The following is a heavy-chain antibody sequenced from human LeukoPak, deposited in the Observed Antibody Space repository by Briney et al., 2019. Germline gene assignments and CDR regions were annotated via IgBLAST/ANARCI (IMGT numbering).Heavy chain of an antibody. V-gene: IGHV4-39*01. CDR1: GGSIRGGGYY. CDR3: WRAADH. Sequence: SETLSLTCSFSGGSIRGGGYYWGWVRQPPGKGLEWIASLYSNGNTFYNPSLKSRVTISEESSKSQFSLKLRTVTAADTAVYFCWRAADHWGQGILVAVSS. CDR2: LYSNGNT. J-gene: IGHJ4*02.